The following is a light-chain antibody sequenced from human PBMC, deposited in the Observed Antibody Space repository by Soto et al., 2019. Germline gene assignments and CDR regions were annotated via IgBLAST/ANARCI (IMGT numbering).Light chain of an antibody. Sequence: QAVVTQEPSLTVSPGGTVTLTFASSAGAVTSAYYTNWRQQKPGKAPRALIYSTSEKHSWTPARFSGSLLGGKAALTLSAAQPEDESDYYCLLYYGGAQVLFGGGTKLTVL. CDR1: AGAVTSAYY. CDR3: LLYYGGAQVL. V-gene: IGLV7-43*01. J-gene: IGLJ2*01. CDR2: STS.